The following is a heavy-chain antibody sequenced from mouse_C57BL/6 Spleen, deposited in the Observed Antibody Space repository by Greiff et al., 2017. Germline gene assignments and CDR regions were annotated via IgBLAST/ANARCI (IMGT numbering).Heavy chain of an antibody. CDR3: AREGNYSNFFFDY. D-gene: IGHD2-5*01. V-gene: IGHV1-53*01. CDR2: INPSNGGT. J-gene: IGHJ2*01. Sequence: VQLQQPGTELVKPGASVKLSCKASGYTFTSYWMHWVKQRPGQGLEWIGNINPSNGGTNYNEKFKSKATLTLDKSSSTAYMQLSSLTSEDSAVYYCAREGNYSNFFFDYWGQGTTLTVSS. CDR1: GYTFTSYW.